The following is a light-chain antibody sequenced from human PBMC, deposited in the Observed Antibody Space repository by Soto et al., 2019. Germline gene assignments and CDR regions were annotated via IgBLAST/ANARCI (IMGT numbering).Light chain of an antibody. V-gene: IGKV3-20*01. Sequence: EIVLTQSPGTLSLSPGERATLSCRASQSVSSSYLAWYQQKPGQAPRLLIYGASTRATGIPDRFSGSGSGTDFTFTISRLESEDCAVYFCQQYGSSPLTCGGGTKVEIK. CDR1: QSVSSSY. J-gene: IGKJ4*01. CDR2: GAS. CDR3: QQYGSSPLT.